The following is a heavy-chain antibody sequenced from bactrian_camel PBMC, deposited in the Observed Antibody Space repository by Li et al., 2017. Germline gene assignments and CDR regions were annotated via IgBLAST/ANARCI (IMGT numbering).Heavy chain of an antibody. CDR1: GFTFSSTS. CDR3: AAGIVSD. V-gene: IGHV3-2*01. CDR2: ILKDGSVT. D-gene: IGHD2*01. Sequence: HVQLVESGGTLVQPGGSLRLSCAASGFTFSSTSMSWVRQAPGQGPEWVSNILKDGSVTAYADSVKGRFTMSRDNAKNTVCLQMNSLKSEDTALYYCAAGIVSDWGQGTQVTVS. J-gene: IGHJ4*01.